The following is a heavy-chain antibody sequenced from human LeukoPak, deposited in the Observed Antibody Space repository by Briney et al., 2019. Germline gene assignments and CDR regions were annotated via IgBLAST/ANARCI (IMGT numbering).Heavy chain of an antibody. D-gene: IGHD4-17*01. Sequence: PGGSLRLSCAASGFTFSSYSMNWVRQAPGKGLEWVSSISSSSSYIYYADSVEGRFTISRDNAKNSLYLRMNSLRAEDTAVYYCARDRYGDYDVILDYWGQGTLVTVSS. CDR2: ISSSSSYI. J-gene: IGHJ4*02. V-gene: IGHV3-21*01. CDR3: ARDRYGDYDVILDY. CDR1: GFTFSSYS.